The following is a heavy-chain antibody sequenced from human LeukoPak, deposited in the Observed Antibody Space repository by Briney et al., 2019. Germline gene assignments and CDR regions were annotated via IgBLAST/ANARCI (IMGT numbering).Heavy chain of an antibody. J-gene: IGHJ4*02. V-gene: IGHV4-4*02. CDR2: IYHSGST. D-gene: IGHD6-6*01. CDR1: GGSISSSNW. Sequence: SGTLSLTCAVSGGSISSSNWWSWVRQPPGKGLEWIGEIYHSGSTNYNPSLKSRVTISVDKSKNQFSLKLSSVTAADTAVYYCASGDGYIAAWHFDYWGQGTLVTVSS. CDR3: ASGDGYIAAWHFDY.